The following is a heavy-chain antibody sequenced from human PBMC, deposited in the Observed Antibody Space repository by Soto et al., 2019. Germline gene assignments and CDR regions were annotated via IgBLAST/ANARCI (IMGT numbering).Heavy chain of an antibody. J-gene: IGHJ3*02. CDR3: ASSYYDFWSGYYGGAFDI. V-gene: IGHV4-39*01. CDR2: IYYSGST. CDR1: GGSISSSSYY. Sequence: SETLSLTCTVSGGSISSSSYYWGWIRQPPGKGLEWIGSIYYSGSTYYNPSLKSRVTISVDTSKNQFSLKLSSVTAADTAVYYCASSYYDFWSGYYGGAFDIWGQGTMVTVSS. D-gene: IGHD3-3*01.